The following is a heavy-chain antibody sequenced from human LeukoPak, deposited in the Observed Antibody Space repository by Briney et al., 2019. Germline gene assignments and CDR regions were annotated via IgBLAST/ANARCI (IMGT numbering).Heavy chain of an antibody. CDR3: ARARGFGYSYGYSYYFDY. D-gene: IGHD5-18*01. J-gene: IGHJ4*02. V-gene: IGHV4-34*01. CDR2: INHSGST. Sequence: SETLSLTCAVYGGSFSGYYWSWIRQPPGKGLEWIGEINHSGSTNYNPSLKSRVTISVDTSKNQFPLKLSSVTAADTAVYYCARARGFGYSYGYSYYFDYWGQGTLVTVSS. CDR1: GGSFSGYY.